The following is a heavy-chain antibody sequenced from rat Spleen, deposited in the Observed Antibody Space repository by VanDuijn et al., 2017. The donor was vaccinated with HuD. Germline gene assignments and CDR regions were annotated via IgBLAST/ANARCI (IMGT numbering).Heavy chain of an antibody. Sequence: QVQLKESGPGLVKPSETLSLTCTVSGFSLITHHVSWVRQPPGKSLAWMGIIWAGGGTNYNSAVKSRLSISRDTSKSQVLLEMNSLQPEDTGTYYCARHLREASGVMDAWGQGVSVTVSS. D-gene: IGHD4-3*01. CDR1: GFSLITHH. CDR3: ARHLREASGVMDA. V-gene: IGHV2-72*01. J-gene: IGHJ4*01. CDR2: IWAGGGT.